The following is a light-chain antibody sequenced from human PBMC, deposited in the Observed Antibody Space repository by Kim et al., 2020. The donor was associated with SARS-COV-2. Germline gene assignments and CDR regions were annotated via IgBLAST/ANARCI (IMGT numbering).Light chain of an antibody. Sequence: EIVMTQSPATLSVSPGERATLSCRASQSVSSSLVRYQQKPGQAPRLLIYGASTRATGIPARFSGSGSGTEFTLTINSLQSEDFAVYYCQQHNNWPYTFGQGTKLEI. CDR1: QSVSSS. CDR3: QQHNNWPYT. V-gene: IGKV3-15*01. CDR2: GAS. J-gene: IGKJ2*01.